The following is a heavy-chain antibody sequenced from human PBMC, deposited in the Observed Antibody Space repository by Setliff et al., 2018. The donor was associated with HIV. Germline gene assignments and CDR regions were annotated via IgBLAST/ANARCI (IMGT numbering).Heavy chain of an antibody. CDR1: GGSISSGGYY. Sequence: SETLSLTCTVSGGSISSGGYYWSWIRQHPEKGLEWIGYIYYSGSAYYNPSLKSRVTISLDTSKNQFSLKLTSMTAADTAVYYCAREWRGYSYGFYAFDIWGQGTMVTVSS. V-gene: IGHV4-31*03. D-gene: IGHD5-18*01. CDR2: IYYSGSA. CDR3: AREWRGYSYGFYAFDI. J-gene: IGHJ3*02.